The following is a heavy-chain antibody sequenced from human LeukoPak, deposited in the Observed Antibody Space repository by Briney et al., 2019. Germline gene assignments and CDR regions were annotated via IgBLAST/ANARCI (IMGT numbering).Heavy chain of an antibody. V-gene: IGHV3-33*01. Sequence: GGSLRLSCAASGFTFNSYGMHWVRQAPGKGLEWVAIIWSDGSNKYYADSVKDRFTISRDNSKNTPYLQMHSLRAEDTAVYYCARDRSGYSYFDSWGQGTLVTVSS. D-gene: IGHD6-13*01. CDR1: GFTFNSYG. CDR3: ARDRSGYSYFDS. J-gene: IGHJ4*02. CDR2: IWSDGSNK.